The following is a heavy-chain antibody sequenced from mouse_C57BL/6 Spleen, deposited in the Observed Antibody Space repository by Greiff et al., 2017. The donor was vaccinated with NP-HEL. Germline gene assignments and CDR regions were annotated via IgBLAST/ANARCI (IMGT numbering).Heavy chain of an antibody. CDR2: IYPGSGST. V-gene: IGHV1-55*01. J-gene: IGHJ1*03. CDR1: GYTFTSYW. D-gene: IGHD2-5*01. CDR3: ARTDSNYWYFDV. Sequence: VQLQQSGAELVKPGASVKMSCKASGYTFTSYWITWVKQRPGQGLEWIGDIYPGSGSTNYNEKFKSKATLTVDTSSSTAYMQLSSLTSEDSAVYYCARTDSNYWYFDVWGTGTTVTVSS.